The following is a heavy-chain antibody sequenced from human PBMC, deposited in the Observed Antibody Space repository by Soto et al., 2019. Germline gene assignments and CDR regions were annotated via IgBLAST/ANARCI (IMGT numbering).Heavy chain of an antibody. CDR2: INHSGST. CDR3: GRGGLIRGVLYF. CDR1: DGSSNNYY. J-gene: IGHJ4*02. V-gene: IGHV4-34*01. Sequence: QVQLQQWGAGLLKPSETLSLTCAVYDGSSNNYYWSWIRQPPGKGLEWIGEINHSGSTNYNASLKSRVTISEDTSKKQFSLELRFVTAAETAVYYWGRGGLIRGVLYFWGQGTLVTVSS. D-gene: IGHD3-10*01.